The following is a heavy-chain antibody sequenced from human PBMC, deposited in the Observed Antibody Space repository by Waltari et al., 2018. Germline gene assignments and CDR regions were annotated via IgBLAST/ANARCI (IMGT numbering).Heavy chain of an antibody. CDR1: AFFTDSW. CDR3: TRNPGY. Sequence: EVQLVNSGGGLVQPGGPLRLSCEASAFFTDSWLDWGRQAPGKGLVWVSSMKTDGTAITSTDSVKGRFTISRDSAKNTYYLQMNSLRAEDTAVYYCTRNPGYWGQGTLVTVSS. J-gene: IGHJ4*02. CDR2: MKTDGTAI. V-gene: IGHV3-74*03.